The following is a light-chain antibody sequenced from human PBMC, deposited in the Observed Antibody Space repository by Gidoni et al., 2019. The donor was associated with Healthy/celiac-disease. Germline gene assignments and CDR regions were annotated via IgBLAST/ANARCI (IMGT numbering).Light chain of an antibody. CDR1: QSVLYSSNNKNY. J-gene: IGKJ4*01. CDR2: WAS. V-gene: IGKV4-1*01. Sequence: DIVMIQPPDSLAVSLGERATINCKSSQSVLYSSNNKNYLAWYQQKPGQPPKLLIYWASTRESGVPDRFSDSGSGTDFTLTISSLQAEDVAVYYCQQYYSTPLTFGGGTKVEIK. CDR3: QQYYSTPLT.